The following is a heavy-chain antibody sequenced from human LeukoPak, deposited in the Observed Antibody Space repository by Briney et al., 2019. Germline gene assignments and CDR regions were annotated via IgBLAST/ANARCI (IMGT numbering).Heavy chain of an antibody. CDR3: AKSRPMYYYDSSGYSNDAFDI. Sequence: PGGSLRLSCAASGFTFSSYAMSWVRQAPGKGLEWVSAISGSGGSTYYADSVKGRFTISSDNSKNTLYLQMNSLRAEDTAVYYCAKSRPMYYYDSSGYSNDAFDIWGQGTMVTVSS. J-gene: IGHJ3*02. D-gene: IGHD3-22*01. CDR2: ISGSGGST. CDR1: GFTFSSYA. V-gene: IGHV3-23*01.